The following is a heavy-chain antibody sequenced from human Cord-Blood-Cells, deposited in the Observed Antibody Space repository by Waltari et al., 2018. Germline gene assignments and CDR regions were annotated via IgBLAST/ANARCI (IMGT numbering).Heavy chain of an antibody. CDR1: GYTFTRYD. V-gene: IGHV1-8*01. CDR2: MNPNSGNT. Sequence: QVQLVQSGAEVKKPGASVKVSCKASGYTFTRYDIHWVRQATGQGLEWMGWMNPNSGNTGYAQKFQGRVTMTRNTSISTAYMELSSLRSEDTAVYYCARGLRMVRGVIYWGQGTLVTVSS. D-gene: IGHD3-10*01. CDR3: ARGLRMVRGVIY. J-gene: IGHJ4*02.